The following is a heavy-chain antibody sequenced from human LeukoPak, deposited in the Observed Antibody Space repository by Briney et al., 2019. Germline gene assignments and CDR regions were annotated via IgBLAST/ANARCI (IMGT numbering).Heavy chain of an antibody. V-gene: IGHV4-59*12. CDR3: ARAAYYDFWSGGNWFDP. J-gene: IGHJ5*02. CDR2: IYYSGST. Sequence: SETLSLTCTVSGGAISSYYWSWIRQPPGKGLEWIGYIYYSGSTNYNPSLKSRVTISVDTSKNQFSLKLRSVTAADTAVYYCARAAYYDFWSGGNWFDPWGQGTLVTVSS. D-gene: IGHD3-3*01. CDR1: GGAISSYY.